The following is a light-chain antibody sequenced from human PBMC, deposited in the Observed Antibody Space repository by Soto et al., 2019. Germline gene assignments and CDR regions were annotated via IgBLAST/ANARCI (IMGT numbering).Light chain of an antibody. CDR2: GAS. Sequence: EIVLPQSPGTLSLSPGERATLSCRASQNVRSNYLAWYQQKPGQAPRLLIYGASGRTTGIPDRFSGSWSGTDFTLTISRLEPEDFAVYYCHQYANAHTFGQEAKLEIK. CDR3: HQYANAHT. J-gene: IGKJ2*01. CDR1: QNVRSNY. V-gene: IGKV3-20*01.